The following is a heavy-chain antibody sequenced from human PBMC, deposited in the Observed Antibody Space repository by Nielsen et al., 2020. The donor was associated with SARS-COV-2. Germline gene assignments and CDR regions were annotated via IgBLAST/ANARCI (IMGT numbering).Heavy chain of an antibody. V-gene: IGHV3-30*04. J-gene: IGHJ4*02. D-gene: IGHD2-15*01. CDR3: ARSIVVVVAAVDY. CDR2: ISYDGSNK. Sequence: GGSLRLSCAASGFTFSSYAMHWVRQAPGKGLEWVAVISYDGSNKYYADSVKGRFTISRDNSKNTLYLQMNSLRAEDTAVYYCARSIVVVVAAVDYWGQGTLVTVSS. CDR1: GFTFSSYA.